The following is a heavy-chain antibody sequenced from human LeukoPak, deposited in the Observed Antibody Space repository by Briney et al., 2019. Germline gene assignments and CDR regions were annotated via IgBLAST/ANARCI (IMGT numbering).Heavy chain of an antibody. J-gene: IGHJ6*03. CDR3: AKARSDYYYYYMDV. Sequence: GGSLRLSCAASGFTFSSYAMHWVRQAPGKGLEWVAVISYDGSNKYYADSVKGRFTISRDNSKNTLYLQMNSLRAEDTAVYYCAKARSDYYYYYMDVWGKGTTVTVSS. CDR2: ISYDGSNK. CDR1: GFTFSSYA. V-gene: IGHV3-30-3*01.